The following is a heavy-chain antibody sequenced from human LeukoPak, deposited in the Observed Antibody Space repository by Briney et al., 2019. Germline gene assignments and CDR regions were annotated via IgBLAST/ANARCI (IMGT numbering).Heavy chain of an antibody. CDR1: GYTFTGDY. Sequence: ASVKVSCKASGYTFTGDYVHWVRQALGQGLEWMGWINPNSGGTDYAQKFQGRVTLTSNTSISTVYMELSSLRSNDTAVYYCATHTTMPLWGQGTLVTVSS. D-gene: IGHD5-18*01. J-gene: IGHJ4*02. V-gene: IGHV1-2*02. CDR2: INPNSGGT. CDR3: ATHTTMPL.